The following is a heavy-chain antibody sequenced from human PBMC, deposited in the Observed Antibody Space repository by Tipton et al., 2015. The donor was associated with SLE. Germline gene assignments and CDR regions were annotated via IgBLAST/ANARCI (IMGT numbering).Heavy chain of an antibody. Sequence: TLSLTCTVSGGSISSSSYYWSWIRQPPGKGLEWIGYIYYSGSTNYNPSLKSRVTISVDTSKNQFSLKLSSVTAADTAVYYCARSICSSTSCYVDYWGQGTLVTVSS. D-gene: IGHD2-2*01. CDR3: ARSICSSTSCYVDY. CDR2: IYYSGST. V-gene: IGHV4-61*01. CDR1: GGSISSSSYY. J-gene: IGHJ4*02.